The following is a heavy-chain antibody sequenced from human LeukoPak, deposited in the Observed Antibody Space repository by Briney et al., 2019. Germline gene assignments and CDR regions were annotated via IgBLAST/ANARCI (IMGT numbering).Heavy chain of an antibody. Sequence: SETLSLTCTVSGGSISSSDYYWSWIRQPPGKGLEWIGYIYYSGSTYYNPSLKSRVTISVDTSKNQFSLKLSSVTAADTAVYYCARVVVQLWPNWFDPWGQGTLVTVSS. CDR3: ARVVVQLWPNWFDP. V-gene: IGHV4-30-4*01. J-gene: IGHJ5*02. CDR2: IYYSGST. D-gene: IGHD5-18*01. CDR1: GGSISSSDYY.